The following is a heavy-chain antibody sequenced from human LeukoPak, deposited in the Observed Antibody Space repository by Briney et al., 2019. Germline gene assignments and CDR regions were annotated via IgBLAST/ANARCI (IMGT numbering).Heavy chain of an antibody. V-gene: IGHV3-21*01. J-gene: IGHJ4*02. CDR2: ISSSSSYI. D-gene: IGHD4-17*01. CDR3: ARDPGNSGYGDVRDY. CDR1: GFTFSSYS. Sequence: GGSLRLSCAASGFTFSSYSMNWVRQAPGKGLEWVSSISSSSSYIYYADSVKGRFTISRDNAKNSLYLQMNSLRAEDTAVYYCARDPGNSGYGDVRDYWGQGTLVTVSS.